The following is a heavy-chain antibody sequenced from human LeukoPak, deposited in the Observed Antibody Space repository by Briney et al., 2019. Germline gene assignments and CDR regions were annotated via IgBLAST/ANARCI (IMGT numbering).Heavy chain of an antibody. Sequence: GGSLRLSCTASGFNLSSYGMHWVRQAPGKGLEWVAVISFDGSNKYYANSVKGRFTISRDNPKNTLYLQMSSLRGEDTAVYYCAKDGDNGMDVWGQGTTVIVSS. CDR1: GFNLSSYG. V-gene: IGHV3-30*18. CDR3: AKDGDNGMDV. J-gene: IGHJ6*02. CDR2: ISFDGSNK.